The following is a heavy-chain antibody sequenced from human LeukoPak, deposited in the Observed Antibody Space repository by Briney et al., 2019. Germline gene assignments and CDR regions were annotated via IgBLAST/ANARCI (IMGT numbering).Heavy chain of an antibody. V-gene: IGHV3-23*01. D-gene: IGHD3-10*02. J-gene: IGHJ6*04. CDR3: AELGITMIGGV. CDR2: ISGSGYST. Sequence: PGGSLRLSCAASGFTFSSYGMSWVRQGPGKGLEWVSAISGSGYSTYYADSVKGRFTISRDNSKNTLYLQMNSLRAEDTAVYYCAELGITMIGGVWGKGTTVTISS. CDR1: GFTFSSYG.